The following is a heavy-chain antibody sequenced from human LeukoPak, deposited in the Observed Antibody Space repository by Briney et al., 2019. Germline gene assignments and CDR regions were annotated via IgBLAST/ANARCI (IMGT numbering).Heavy chain of an antibody. D-gene: IGHD3-16*01. V-gene: IGHV1-69*13. CDR3: ARYYDGYAFDI. Sequence: SVNDSCKASGGTFNSYAISWVRQAPGQGLEWMGGIIPIFGTANYAQKFQGRVTITADESASTAYMELSSLRSEDTAVYYCARYYDGYAFDIWGQGTMVAVSS. CDR1: GGTFNSYA. CDR2: IIPIFGTA. J-gene: IGHJ3*02.